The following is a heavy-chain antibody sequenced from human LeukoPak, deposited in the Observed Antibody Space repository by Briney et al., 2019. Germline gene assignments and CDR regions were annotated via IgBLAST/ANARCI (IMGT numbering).Heavy chain of an antibody. V-gene: IGHV3-23*01. Sequence: PGGSLRLSCAASGFTFSDHYMDWVRQAPGKGLEWVSSIFPSGGEIHYADSVRGRFTISRDNSKNTLSLQMNSLRAEDRAIYYCATYRQVLLLFEPWGQGTLVSVSS. CDR3: ATYRQVLLLFEP. J-gene: IGHJ5*02. CDR2: IFPSGGEI. D-gene: IGHD2-15*01. CDR1: GFTFSDHY.